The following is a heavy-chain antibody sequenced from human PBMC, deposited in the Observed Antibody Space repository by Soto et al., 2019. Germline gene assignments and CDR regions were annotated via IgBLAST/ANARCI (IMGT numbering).Heavy chain of an antibody. CDR1: GFTFSTYA. Sequence: ESGGGVVQPGRSLRLSCAASGFTFSTYAMHWVRQAPGKGLEWVAVISYYGTNKYYADSVRCRFTISRDNSKNTLFLQMNSLRAEDTAVYYCAKDGGGYNYGYVMLDKYYYGMDVWGQGTTVTVSS. V-gene: IGHV3-30-3*01. D-gene: IGHD5-18*01. CDR2: ISYYGTNK. CDR3: AKDGGGYNYGYVMLDKYYYGMDV. J-gene: IGHJ6*02.